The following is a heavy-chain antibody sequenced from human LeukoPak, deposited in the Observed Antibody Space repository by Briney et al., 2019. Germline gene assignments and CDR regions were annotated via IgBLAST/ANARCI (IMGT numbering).Heavy chain of an antibody. D-gene: IGHD2-21*02. CDR3: TKNVTVKRYIDY. CDR1: GFILSNHA. CDR2: SSGSGRTI. Sequence: QPGGSMRLSCAASGFILSNHAMSWVRQAPGKGLQWIAVSSGSGRTIEYEDSVKGRFTISRDNSKNTLSLQMNSLRVEDTAIYYCTKNVTVKRYIDYWGQGTVVTVSS. V-gene: IGHV3-23*01. J-gene: IGHJ4*02.